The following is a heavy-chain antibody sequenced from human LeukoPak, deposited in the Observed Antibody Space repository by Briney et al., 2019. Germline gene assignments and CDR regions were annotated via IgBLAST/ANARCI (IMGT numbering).Heavy chain of an antibody. Sequence: ATVKVYCKASGYTFTSFDINWVRQATGQGLEWMGWMNPDSGNTGYAQKFQGRVTMTRNASISTAYMELSSLRSEDTAVYYCARGPSDRDYWGQGLLVTVSS. CDR3: ARGPSDRDY. CDR1: GYTFTSFD. J-gene: IGHJ4*02. V-gene: IGHV1-8*01. CDR2: MNPDSGNT. D-gene: IGHD1-14*01.